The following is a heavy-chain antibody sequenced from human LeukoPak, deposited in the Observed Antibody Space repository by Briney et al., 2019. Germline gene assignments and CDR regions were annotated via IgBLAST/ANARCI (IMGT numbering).Heavy chain of an antibody. CDR3: ARGYCSGGSCYWLDT. D-gene: IGHD2-15*01. V-gene: IGHV4-31*03. CDR2: IYYSRST. CDR1: GGSIGSGDYY. J-gene: IGHJ5*02. Sequence: SETLSLTCTLSGGSIGSGDYYWTWIRQHPGKGLEWIGYIYYSRSTYYNPSLKSRVTISADTSKNQFSLKMSSVTAADTAAYYCARGYCSGGSCYWLDTWGQGTLLTVSS.